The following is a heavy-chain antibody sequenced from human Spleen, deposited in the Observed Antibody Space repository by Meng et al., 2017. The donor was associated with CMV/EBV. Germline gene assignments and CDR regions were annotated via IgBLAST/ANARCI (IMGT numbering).Heavy chain of an antibody. D-gene: IGHD1-26*01. CDR1: GYTFTGYY. Sequence: ASVKVSCKASGYTFTGYYMHWVRQAPGQGLEWMGWINPNSGGTNYAQKFQGRVTMTRDTSISTAYMELSRLRSDDTAVYYCARVGMEWELQGWFDPWGQGTLVTVSS. CDR3: ARVGMEWELQGWFDP. V-gene: IGHV1-2*02. CDR2: INPNSGGT. J-gene: IGHJ5*02.